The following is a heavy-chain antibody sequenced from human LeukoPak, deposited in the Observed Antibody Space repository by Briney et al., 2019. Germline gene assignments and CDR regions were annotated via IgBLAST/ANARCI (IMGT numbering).Heavy chain of an antibody. J-gene: IGHJ4*02. CDR2: ISSSSSYI. CDR3: ARGSIAVAADNPASLFDY. CDR1: GFTFSSYS. V-gene: IGHV3-21*04. Sequence: GGSLRLSCAASGFTFSSYSMNWVRQAPGKGLEWVSSISSSSSYIYYADSVKGRFTISRDNAKNSLYLQMNSLRAEDTAVYYCARGSIAVAADNPASLFDYWGQGTLVTVSS. D-gene: IGHD6-19*01.